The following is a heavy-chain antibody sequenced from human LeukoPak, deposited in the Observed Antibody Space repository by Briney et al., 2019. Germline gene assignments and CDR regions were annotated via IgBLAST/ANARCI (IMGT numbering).Heavy chain of an antibody. CDR1: GGTFSSYA. CDR2: MNPNSGNT. V-gene: IGHV1-8*03. D-gene: IGHD3-10*01. J-gene: IGHJ6*03. CDR3: ARGQGYYYGSGSIYYMDV. Sequence: ASVKVSCKASGGTFSSYAISWVRQATGQGLEWMGWMNPNSGNTGYAQKFQGRVTITRNTSISTAYMELSSLRSEDTAVYYCARGQGYYYGSGSIYYMDVWGKGTTVTVSS.